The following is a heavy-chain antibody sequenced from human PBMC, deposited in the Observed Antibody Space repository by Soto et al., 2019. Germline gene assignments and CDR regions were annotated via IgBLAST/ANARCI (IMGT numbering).Heavy chain of an antibody. V-gene: IGHV3-15*07. J-gene: IGHJ4*02. Sequence: SVSNAWMNWVRRAPGKGLEWVGRIKSKSVGGTPDYAAPVKGRSTISRDDSKNTLYLQMNSLKTEDTAVYYCTTDLEWEQNYWGQGTLVTVSS. CDR2: IKSKSVGGTP. CDR1: SVSNAW. CDR3: TTDLEWEQNY. D-gene: IGHD1-26*01.